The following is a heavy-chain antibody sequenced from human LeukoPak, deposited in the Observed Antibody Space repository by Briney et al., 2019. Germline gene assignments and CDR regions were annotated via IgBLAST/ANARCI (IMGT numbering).Heavy chain of an antibody. V-gene: IGHV4-34*01. D-gene: IGHD3-9*01. CDR1: GGPFSGYY. CDR2: INHSGST. J-gene: IGHJ5*02. Sequence: TSETLPLTCADYGGPFSGYYLSWIRQPPWNGLELIGEINHSGSTNYNPSLKSRVTISVDTSKNQFSLKLSSVTAADTAVYFFVRQITAYDIPPKRFDPWGQGTLVTVSS. CDR3: VRQITAYDIPPKRFDP.